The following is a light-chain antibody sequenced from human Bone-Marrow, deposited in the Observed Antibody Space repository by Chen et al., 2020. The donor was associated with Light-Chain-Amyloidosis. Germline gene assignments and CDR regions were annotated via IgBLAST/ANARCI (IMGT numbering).Light chain of an antibody. V-gene: IGLV9-49*01. Sequence: QPVLTQSPSASASPGASVTLTCTLTSDYYDYRVDWYQQRPGKGPRFVMRVGTDGIVGTKGDGIPDSLSVLGAGLNRYLTIKKIQEEDEGDYFGGTDHGSGGTDKYVCGSGTKVTGL. CDR2: VGTDGIVG. CDR3: GTDHGSGGTDKYV. CDR1: SDYYDYR. J-gene: IGLJ1*01.